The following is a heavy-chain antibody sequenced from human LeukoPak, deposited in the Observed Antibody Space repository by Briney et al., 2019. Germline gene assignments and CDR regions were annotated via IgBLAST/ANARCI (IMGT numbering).Heavy chain of an antibody. J-gene: IGHJ4*02. CDR2: AGNDGRIK. CDR1: GFTFTTRG. CDR3: ASSAALYCGGDCYTNFDY. Sequence: GGSLRLSCAASGFTFTTRGMHWVRQAPGKGPQWVAFAGNDGRIKYNENSVEGRFTISRDNAKNSLYLQMNSLRAEDTAVYYCASSAALYCGGDCYTNFDYWGQGTLVTVSS. D-gene: IGHD2-21*02. V-gene: IGHV3-30*02.